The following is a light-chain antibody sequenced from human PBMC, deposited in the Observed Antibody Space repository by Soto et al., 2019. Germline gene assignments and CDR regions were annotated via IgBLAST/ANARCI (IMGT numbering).Light chain of an antibody. CDR2: EGS. J-gene: IGLJ2*01. V-gene: IGLV2-23*01. CDR1: SSDVGSYNL. CDR3: CSYAGSSTSYVV. Sequence: QSVLTQPASVSGSPGQSITISCTGTSSDVGSYNLVSWYQQHPGKAPKLMIYEGSKRPSGVSNRFSGSKPGNTASLTISGLQAEDEADYYCCSYAGSSTSYVVFGGGTKLTVL.